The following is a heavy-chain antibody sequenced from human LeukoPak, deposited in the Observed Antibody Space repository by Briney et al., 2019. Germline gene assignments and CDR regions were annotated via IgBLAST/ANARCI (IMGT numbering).Heavy chain of an antibody. V-gene: IGHV4-59*01. J-gene: IGHJ4*02. CDR1: GGSISGYY. CDR3: ASADRGGNSRH. CDR2: FYYSGST. Sequence: PSETLSLTCTVSGGSISGYYWSWIRPPPGKGLEWIGYFYYSGSTNYNPSLKSRVTISVDTSKNQFSLKLSSVSAADRAVYYCASADRGGNSRHWGQGTLVTVSS. D-gene: IGHD4-23*01.